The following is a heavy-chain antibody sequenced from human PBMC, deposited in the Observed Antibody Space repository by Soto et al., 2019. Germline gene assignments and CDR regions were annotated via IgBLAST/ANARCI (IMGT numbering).Heavy chain of an antibody. CDR3: GRGLFTGDY. J-gene: IGHJ4*02. Sequence: GGSLRLSCAASGFTVSSNYMSWVRQAPGKGLEWVSIIYSGGTTYYADSVKGRFTISRDNSNNTLYLQMNSLRSEDTAVYYCGRGLFTGDYWGQGTLVTVSS. V-gene: IGHV3-53*05. CDR2: IYSGGTT. CDR1: GFTVSSNY. D-gene: IGHD2-15*01.